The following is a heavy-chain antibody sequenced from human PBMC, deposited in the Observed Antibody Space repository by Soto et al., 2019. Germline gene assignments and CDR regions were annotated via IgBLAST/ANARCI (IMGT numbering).Heavy chain of an antibody. CDR2: INPYKGNT. CDR1: GYTFTSYG. V-gene: IGHV1-18*01. Sequence: QVQLAQSGAEVKKPGASVKVSCKASGYTFTSYGISWVRQARGQGLEWMAWINPYKGNTKYAEKFLGRVTVTTDTSTATAYMEVRSLTSDDTAVFYCARVGVGLAAPRVWPYWGQGTPVTVSS. J-gene: IGHJ4*02. CDR3: ARVGVGLAAPRVWPY. D-gene: IGHD6-13*01.